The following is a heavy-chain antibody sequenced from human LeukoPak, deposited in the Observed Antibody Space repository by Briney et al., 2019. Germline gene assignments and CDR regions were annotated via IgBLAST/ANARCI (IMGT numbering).Heavy chain of an antibody. V-gene: IGHV3-30*02. CDR1: GFIFSTYG. Sequence: GGSLRLSCAASGFIFSTYGMHWVRQAPGKGLEWVAFIRNDGRNKRYADSVKGRFTISRDNSKNTLYLQMNSLRAEDTAVYYCAKDPTHYRVWDDYDSTVLSYWGQGTLVTVSS. CDR3: AKDPTHYRVWDDYDSTVLSY. J-gene: IGHJ4*02. CDR2: IRNDGRNK. D-gene: IGHD3-22*01.